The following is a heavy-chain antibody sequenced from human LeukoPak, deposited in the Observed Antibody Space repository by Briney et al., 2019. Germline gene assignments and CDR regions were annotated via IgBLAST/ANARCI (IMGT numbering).Heavy chain of an antibody. V-gene: IGHV3-30*18. CDR3: AKDDRGNEAPFDY. CDR2: ISYDGTNK. J-gene: IGHJ4*02. Sequence: PGRSLRLSCAASGFTFSNYDMHCVRQAPGRGLEWVAVISYDGTNKYYADSVKGRFTISRDNSKNTLHLQMNSLRAEDTAVYYCAKDDRGNEAPFDYWGQGNLVTVSS. CDR1: GFTFSNYD.